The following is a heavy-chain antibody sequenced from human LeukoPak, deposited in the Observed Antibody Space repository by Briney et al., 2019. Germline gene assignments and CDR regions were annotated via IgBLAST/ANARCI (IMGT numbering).Heavy chain of an antibody. J-gene: IGHJ3*02. CDR2: INPSGGST. V-gene: IGHV1-46*01. D-gene: IGHD6-19*01. Sequence: ASVKVSCKASGYTFTSYYMHWVRQAPGQGLEWMGIINPSGGSTSYAQKFQGRVTMTRDTSTSTVYMELSSLRSEDTAVYYCARLSIFEGGWYVDAFDIWGQGTMVTVSS. CDR1: GYTFTSYY. CDR3: ARLSIFEGGWYVDAFDI.